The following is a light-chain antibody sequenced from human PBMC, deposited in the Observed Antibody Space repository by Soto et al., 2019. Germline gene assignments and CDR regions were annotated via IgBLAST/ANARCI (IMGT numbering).Light chain of an antibody. V-gene: IGKV1-17*01. J-gene: IGKJ1*01. CDR2: AAS. Sequence: QITPSPSSLSASVGDRVTITCRASQGIRNDVGWYQQKPGKAPKLLIYAASSLESGVPQRFSGSGSGTEFTLTISGLQTDDFSTYYCQQYHSYWTFGQGTKVDIK. CDR3: QQYHSYWT. CDR1: QGIRND.